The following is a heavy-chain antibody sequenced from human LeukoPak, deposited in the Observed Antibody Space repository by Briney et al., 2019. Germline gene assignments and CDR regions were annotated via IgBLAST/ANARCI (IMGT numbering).Heavy chain of an antibody. Sequence: PSGGSLRLSCAASGFTFDRYAMSWVRQAPGKGLEWVSAISTSGDSTYYADSVRGRFTISRDNSKNTLYLQMNSLRAEDTAVYYCANLIPAAMPDFDYWGQGTLVTVSS. J-gene: IGHJ4*02. CDR1: GFTFDRYA. CDR2: ISTSGDST. CDR3: ANLIPAAMPDFDY. V-gene: IGHV3-23*01. D-gene: IGHD2-2*01.